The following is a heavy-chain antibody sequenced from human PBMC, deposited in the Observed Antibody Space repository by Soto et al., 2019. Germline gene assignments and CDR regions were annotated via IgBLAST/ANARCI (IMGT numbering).Heavy chain of an antibody. CDR1: GGSISSSSYY. Sequence: PSETLSLTCTVSGGSISSSSYYWGWIRQPPGKGLEWIGYIYYSGSTNYNPSLKSRVTISVDTSKNQFSLKLSSVTAADTAVYYCARTYSGYDPRAYYYYGMDVWGQGTTVTVSS. CDR2: IYYSGST. V-gene: IGHV4-61*05. D-gene: IGHD5-12*01. J-gene: IGHJ6*02. CDR3: ARTYSGYDPRAYYYYGMDV.